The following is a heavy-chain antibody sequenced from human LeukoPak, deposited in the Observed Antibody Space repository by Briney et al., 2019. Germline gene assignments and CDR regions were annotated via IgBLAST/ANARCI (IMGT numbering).Heavy chain of an antibody. J-gene: IGHJ4*02. CDR1: GGSFSGYY. V-gene: IGHV4-34*01. CDR3: ARGRAVTKYQGLIDY. Sequence: SETLSLTCAVYGGSFSGYYWTWIRQPPGKGLEWIGEINHSGSTNHNPSLKSRVTISVDTSKNQFSLKLSSVTAADTAVYYCARGRAVTKYQGLIDYWGQGALVTVSS. CDR2: INHSGST. D-gene: IGHD4-17*01.